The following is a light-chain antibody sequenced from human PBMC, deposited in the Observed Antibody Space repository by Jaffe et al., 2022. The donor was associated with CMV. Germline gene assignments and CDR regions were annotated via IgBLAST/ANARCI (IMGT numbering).Light chain of an antibody. CDR2: DVS. CDR1: NTDIGVYNF. J-gene: IGLJ2*01. V-gene: IGLV2-14*03. Sequence: QSALTQPASVSGSPGQSITISCTGTNTDIGVYNFVSWYQQHPGKVPRLIIYDVSNRPSGVSNRFSGSKSGNTASLTISGLQAEDEADYYCSSYTTRDTLFGGGTKLTVL. CDR3: SSYTTRDTL.